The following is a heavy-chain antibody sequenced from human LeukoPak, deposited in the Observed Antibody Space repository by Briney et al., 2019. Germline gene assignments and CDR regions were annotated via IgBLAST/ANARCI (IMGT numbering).Heavy chain of an antibody. J-gene: IGHJ6*02. CDR3: ARGPITMVRGRYYYYGMDV. D-gene: IGHD3-10*01. CDR2: TCYRSKWYN. CDR1: GDSVSSNSAA. Sequence: SQTLSLTCAISGDSVSSNSAAWNWIRQSPSRGLEWLGRTCYRSKWYNDYAVSVKSRITINPDTSKNQFSLQLNSVTPEDTAVYYCARGPITMVRGRYYYYGMDVWGQGTTVTVSS. V-gene: IGHV6-1*01.